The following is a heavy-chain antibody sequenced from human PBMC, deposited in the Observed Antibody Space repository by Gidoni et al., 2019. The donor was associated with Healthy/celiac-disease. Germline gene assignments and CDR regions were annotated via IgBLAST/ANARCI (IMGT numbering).Heavy chain of an antibody. CDR1: GYSFASYW. CDR2: VGPSDSYP. J-gene: IGHJ5*02. Sequence: VQLVQSGAEVKKPGAALRIPWRGSGYSFASYWISWVRQMPGKGLEWMGRVGPSDSYPNYIPSFHGHVTISADKSISTAYLQWSSLKASDTAMYYCATIGPNDWFDPWGQGTLVTVSS. CDR3: ATIGPNDWFDP. D-gene: IGHD3-16*02. V-gene: IGHV5-10-1*03.